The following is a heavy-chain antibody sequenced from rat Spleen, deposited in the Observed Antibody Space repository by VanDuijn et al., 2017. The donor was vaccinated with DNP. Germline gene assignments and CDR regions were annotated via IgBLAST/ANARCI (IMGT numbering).Heavy chain of an antibody. J-gene: IGHJ2*01. CDR1: GFTFSDYY. D-gene: IGHD1-6*01. V-gene: IGHV5-20*01. Sequence: EVQLVESGGGLVQPGRSLKLSCAASGFTFSDYYMAWVRQAPTKGLEWVAYISYDGGSTNYGDSVKGRFTISRENAKRTLYLQMDGLRSEDTATYYCATPAHYGYKGDYWGQGVLVTVSS. CDR2: ISYDGGST. CDR3: ATPAHYGYKGDY.